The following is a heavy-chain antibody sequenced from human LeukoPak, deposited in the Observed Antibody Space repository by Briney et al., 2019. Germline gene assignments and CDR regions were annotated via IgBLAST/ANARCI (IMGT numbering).Heavy chain of an antibody. J-gene: IGHJ6*02. CDR2: IYYSGST. CDR1: GGSISSYN. Sequence: SETLSLTCTVSGGSISSYNWSWIRQPPGKGLEWIGYIYYSGSTNYNPSLKSRVTISVDTSKNQFSLKLSSVTAADTAVYYCATHSSSWYKPYYYYGMDVWGQGTTVTVSS. D-gene: IGHD6-13*01. CDR3: ATHSSSWYKPYYYYGMDV. V-gene: IGHV4-59*01.